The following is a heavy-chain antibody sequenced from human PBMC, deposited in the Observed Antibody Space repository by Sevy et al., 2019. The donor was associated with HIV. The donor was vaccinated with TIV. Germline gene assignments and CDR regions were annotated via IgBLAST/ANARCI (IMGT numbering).Heavy chain of an antibody. V-gene: IGHV3-20*04. Sequence: GGSLRLSCVASGFTFSDYAMSWVRQPPGKGLEWVSSMNWKGDNTGYADSLKGRFTISRDRTKNSLFLQINSLRVEDTALYYCERNTYYYDSTGYGAFDLWGQGTMVTVSS. CDR3: ERNTYYYDSTGYGAFDL. CDR2: MNWKGDNT. D-gene: IGHD3-22*01. J-gene: IGHJ3*01. CDR1: GFTFSDYA.